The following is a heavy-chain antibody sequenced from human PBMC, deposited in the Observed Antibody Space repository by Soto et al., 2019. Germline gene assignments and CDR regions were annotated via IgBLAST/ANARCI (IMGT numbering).Heavy chain of an antibody. Sequence: SETLSLTCAVYGGSFSGYYWSWIRQPPGKGLEWIGEINHSGSTNYNPSLKSRVTISVDTSKNQFSLKLSSVTAADTAVYYCARGTPRRWRKWYNWFDPWGQGTLVTVSS. J-gene: IGHJ5*02. D-gene: IGHD2-8*01. CDR2: INHSGST. CDR3: ARGTPRRWRKWYNWFDP. V-gene: IGHV4-34*01. CDR1: GGSFSGYY.